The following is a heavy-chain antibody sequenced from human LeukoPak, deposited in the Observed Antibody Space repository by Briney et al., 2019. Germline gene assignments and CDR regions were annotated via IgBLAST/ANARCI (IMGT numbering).Heavy chain of an antibody. CDR3: ARVLGYCSGGSCSIKGYYYYMDV. D-gene: IGHD2-15*01. V-gene: IGHV3-23*01. CDR2: ISGSGGST. J-gene: IGHJ6*03. Sequence: GGSLRLSCAASGFTFSSYAMSWVRQAPGKGLEWLSAISGSGGSTYYADSVKGRFTISRDNSKNTLYLQMNSLRAEDTAVYYCARVLGYCSGGSCSIKGYYYYMDVWGKGTTVTVSS. CDR1: GFTFSSYA.